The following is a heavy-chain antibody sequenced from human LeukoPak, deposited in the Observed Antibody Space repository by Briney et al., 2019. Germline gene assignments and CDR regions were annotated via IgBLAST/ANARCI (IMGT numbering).Heavy chain of an antibody. CDR2: ISSSSTSI. CDR1: GFTFSSYS. J-gene: IGHJ4*02. CDR3: TRDVGAAGY. V-gene: IGHV3-21*04. Sequence: GGSLRLSCAASGFTFSSYSMNWVRQAPGKGLEWVSSISSSSTSIYYADSVKGRFTISRDNAKNSLYLQMNSLRAEDTAVYYCTRDVGAAGYWGQGTLVTVSS. D-gene: IGHD6-13*01.